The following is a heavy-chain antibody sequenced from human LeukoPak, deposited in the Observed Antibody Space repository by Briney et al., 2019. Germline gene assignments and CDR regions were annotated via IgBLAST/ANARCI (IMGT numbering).Heavy chain of an antibody. J-gene: IGHJ4*02. D-gene: IGHD3-10*01. CDR2: IYYSGST. Sequence: PSETLSLTCTVSGGSISSYYWSWIRQPPGKGLEWIGYIYYSGSTNYNPSLKSRVTISVDTSKNQFPLKLSSVTAADTAVYYCARDVMVSPFDYWGQGTLVTVSS. CDR1: GGSISSYY. CDR3: ARDVMVSPFDY. V-gene: IGHV4-59*01.